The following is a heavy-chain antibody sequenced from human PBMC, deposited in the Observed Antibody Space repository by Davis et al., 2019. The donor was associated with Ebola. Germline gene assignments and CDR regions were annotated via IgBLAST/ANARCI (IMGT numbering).Heavy chain of an antibody. CDR2: VHYSGST. J-gene: IGHJ4*02. CDR3: ARGINWNYVSYYFDY. CDR1: EGSISSHY. V-gene: IGHV4-59*11. D-gene: IGHD1-7*01. Sequence: SETLSLTCTVSEGSISSHYWSWIRQPPGKGLEWIGFVHYSGSTIYNPFLKSRVTISVDSSKSQFSLKLSSVTAADTAVYYCARGINWNYVSYYFDYWGLGTLVTVSS.